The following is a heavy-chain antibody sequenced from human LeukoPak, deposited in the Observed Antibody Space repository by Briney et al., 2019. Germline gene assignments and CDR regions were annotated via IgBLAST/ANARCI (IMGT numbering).Heavy chain of an antibody. J-gene: IGHJ4*02. V-gene: IGHV3-11*01. Sequence: GGSLRLSCAASGSTFSDYYMSRIRQAPGKGLEWISYISSGGTTIKFADSVKGRFTISRDNAKNSLYLQMNSLRAEDTAVYYCARDVDKYYYGSSAYPAIGYWGQGTLVTVSS. CDR3: ARDVDKYYYGSSAYPAIGY. D-gene: IGHD3-22*01. CDR2: ISSGGTTI. CDR1: GSTFSDYY.